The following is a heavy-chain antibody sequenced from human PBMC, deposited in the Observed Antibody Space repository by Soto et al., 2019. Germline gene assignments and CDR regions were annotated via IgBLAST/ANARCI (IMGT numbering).Heavy chain of an antibody. CDR1: GYSFSTHA. V-gene: IGHV1-3*01. J-gene: IGHJ6*02. CDR2: INSGNGDT. D-gene: IGHD2-8*02. Sequence: GASVKVSCKALGYSFSTHAMHWVRQAPGQRLEWMGWINSGNGDTKYSQTFQNRVTITRDISASTAYMELSSLRSEDTAVYYCVRDQRVLTRKENYYYGMDIWGQGTTVTVSS. CDR3: VRDQRVLTRKENYYYGMDI.